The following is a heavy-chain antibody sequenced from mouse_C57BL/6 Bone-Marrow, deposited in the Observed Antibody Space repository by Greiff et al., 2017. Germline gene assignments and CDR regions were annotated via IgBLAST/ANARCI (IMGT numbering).Heavy chain of an antibody. CDR2: INPYNGGT. Sequence: EVQLQQSGPVLVKPGASVKMSCKASGYTFTDYYMNWVKQSHGKSLEWIGVINPYNGGTSYNQKFKGKATLTVDKSSSTAYMELNSLTSEDSAVYYCVRGLYYSSGFAYWGQGTLVTVSA. D-gene: IGHD2-5*01. CDR1: GYTFTDYY. J-gene: IGHJ3*01. CDR3: VRGLYYSSGFAY. V-gene: IGHV1-19*01.